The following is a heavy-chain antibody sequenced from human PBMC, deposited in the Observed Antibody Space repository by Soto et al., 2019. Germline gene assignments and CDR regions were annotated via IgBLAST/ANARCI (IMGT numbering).Heavy chain of an antibody. CDR2: ISGSGGST. J-gene: IGHJ4*02. Sequence: EVQLLESGGGLVQPGGSLRLSCAASGFTFSSYAMSWVRQAPGKGLEWVSAISGSGGSTYYADSVKGRFTISRDNSKNTLYLQMNSRRAEDTAVYYCAKDVGRGGYGVVEPSGFDYWGQGTLVTVSS. V-gene: IGHV3-23*01. D-gene: IGHD5-12*01. CDR1: GFTFSSYA. CDR3: AKDVGRGGYGVVEPSGFDY.